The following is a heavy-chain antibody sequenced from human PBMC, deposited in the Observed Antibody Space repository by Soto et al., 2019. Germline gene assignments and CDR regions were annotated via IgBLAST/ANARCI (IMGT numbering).Heavy chain of an antibody. J-gene: IGHJ3*02. CDR1: GFTFSSYS. CDR2: ISSSSSSTI. V-gene: IGHV3-48*01. CDR3: ARRQGRLVEDAFDI. Sequence: GGSLRLSCAASGFTFSSYSMNWVRQAPGKGLEWVSYISSSSSSTIYYADSVKGRFTISRDNAKNSLYLQMNSLRAEDTAVYYCARRQGRLVEDAFDIWGQGTMVTVS. D-gene: IGHD6-6*01.